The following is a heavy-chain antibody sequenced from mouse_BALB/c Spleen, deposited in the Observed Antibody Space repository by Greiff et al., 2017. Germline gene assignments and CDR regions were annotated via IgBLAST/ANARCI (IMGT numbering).Heavy chain of an antibody. V-gene: IGHV2-4-1*01. CDR3: SRNFSDYYRYDVEAWLAD. CDR1: GFSLTSYG. J-gene: IGHJ3*01. D-gene: IGHD2-14*01. CDR2: IWSGGST. Sequence: VLLVESGPGLVQPSQSLSITCTVSGFSLTSYGVHWVRQSPGKGLEWLGVIWSGGSTDYNAAFISRLSISKDNSKSQVFFKMNSLQADDTAIYYCSRNFSDYYRYDVEAWLADWGQGTLVTVSA.